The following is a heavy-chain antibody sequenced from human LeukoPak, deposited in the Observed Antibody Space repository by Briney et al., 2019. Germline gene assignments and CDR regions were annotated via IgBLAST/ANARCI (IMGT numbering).Heavy chain of an antibody. CDR2: ISYDGSNK. Sequence: PGGSLRLSCAASGFTFSSYAMHWVRQAPGKGLEWVAVISYDGSNKYYADSVKGRFTISRDNSKNTLYLQMNSLRAEDTAVYYCAREWRWAGVFDIWGQGTMVTVSS. CDR1: GFTFSSYA. CDR3: AREWRWAGVFDI. D-gene: IGHD1-26*01. J-gene: IGHJ3*02. V-gene: IGHV3-30-3*01.